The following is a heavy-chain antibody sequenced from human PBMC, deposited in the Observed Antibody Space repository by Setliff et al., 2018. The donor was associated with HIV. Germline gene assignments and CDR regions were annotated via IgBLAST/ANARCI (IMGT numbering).Heavy chain of an antibody. Sequence: SETLSLTCTVSGGSISSYYWSWIRQPPGKGLEWIGYIYTSGSTHYNPSLKSRVTISVDTSKNQFSLKLSSVTAADTAVYYCARDQRYCTHALCPEALDVWGKGTTVTVSS. CDR1: GGSISSYY. CDR2: IYTSGST. J-gene: IGHJ6*04. CDR3: ARDQRYCTHALCPEALDV. V-gene: IGHV4-4*08. D-gene: IGHD2-8*01.